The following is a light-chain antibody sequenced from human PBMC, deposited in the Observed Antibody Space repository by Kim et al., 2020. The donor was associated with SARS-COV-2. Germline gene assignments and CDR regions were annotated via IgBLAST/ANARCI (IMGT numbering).Light chain of an antibody. V-gene: IGLV3-19*01. J-gene: IGLJ3*02. CDR1: SLRSYY. Sequence: SSELTQDPAVSVALGQTVRITCQGDSLRSYYASWYQQKPGQAPVLVIYDKNSRPSGIPDRFSASSSGNTASLTITGAQAGDDADYYCNSRESGVNHVMFGGGTQLTVL. CDR3: NSRESGVNHVM. CDR2: DKN.